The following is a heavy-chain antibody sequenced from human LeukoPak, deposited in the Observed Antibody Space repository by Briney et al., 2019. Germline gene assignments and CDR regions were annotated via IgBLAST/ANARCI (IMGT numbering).Heavy chain of an antibody. D-gene: IGHD2-21*01. J-gene: IGHJ6*04. V-gene: IGHV2-70*01. CDR3: ARILFLDYYYGMDV. Sequence: SGPALVKPTRTLTLTCTFSGFSLSTSGMCVSWIRQPPGKALEWLALIDWDDDKYYSTSLKTRLTISKDTSKNQVVLTMTNMDPVDTATYYCARILFLDYYYGMDVWGKGTTVTVSS. CDR2: IDWDDDK. CDR1: GFSLSTSGMC.